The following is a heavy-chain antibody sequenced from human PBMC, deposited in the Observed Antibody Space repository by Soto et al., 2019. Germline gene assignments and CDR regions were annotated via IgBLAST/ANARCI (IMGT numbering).Heavy chain of an antibody. D-gene: IGHD3-10*01. CDR2: MNPNSGNT. J-gene: IGHJ5*02. V-gene: IGHV1-8*01. CDR3: ARGRGVRASPSQAPFDP. Sequence: ASVKVSCMASVYTFTSSDINWVRQAPGQGLEWMGGMNPNSGNTGYAQKFQGRVTMTRNTSISTAYMELSSLRSEDTAVYYCARGRGVRASPSQAPFDPWGQGTLVTVSS. CDR1: VYTFTSSD.